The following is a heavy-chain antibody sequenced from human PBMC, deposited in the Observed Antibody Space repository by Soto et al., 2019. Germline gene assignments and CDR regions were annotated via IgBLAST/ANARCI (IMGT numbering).Heavy chain of an antibody. CDR1: GLTFGDYA. V-gene: IGHV3-49*04. CDR2: IRSKAYGGTT. CDR3: TSEVDYYDSSGPNYGMDV. Sequence: LRLSCTASGLTFGDYAMSWVRQAPGKGLEWVVFIRSKAYGGTTEYAASVKGRFTISRDDSKSIAYLQMNSLKTEDTAVYYCTSEVDYYDSSGPNYGMDVWGQGTTVTVYS. J-gene: IGHJ6*02. D-gene: IGHD3-22*01.